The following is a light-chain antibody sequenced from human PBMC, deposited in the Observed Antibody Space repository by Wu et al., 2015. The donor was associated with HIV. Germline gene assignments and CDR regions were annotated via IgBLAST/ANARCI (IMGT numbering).Light chain of an antibody. J-gene: IGKJ4*01. CDR3: QQYGTSPPLT. CDR1: QSVDSSY. CDR2: GAS. V-gene: IGKV3-20*01. Sequence: IVLTQSPGTLSLSPGERATLSCRASQSVDSSYLAWYQQKPGQAPRLLMFGASSRATGIPDRFSGSGSGTEFTLTISRLEPEDFAVYYCQQYGTSPPLTFGGGTKVQIK.